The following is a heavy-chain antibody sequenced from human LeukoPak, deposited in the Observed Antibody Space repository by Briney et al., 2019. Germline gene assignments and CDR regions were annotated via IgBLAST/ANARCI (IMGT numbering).Heavy chain of an antibody. D-gene: IGHD4-17*01. Sequence: PSETLSLTCTVSGGSISSYYWSWIRQPPGKGLEWIGYIYYSGSTNYNPSLKSRVTISVDTSKNQFSLKLSSVTAADTAVYYCARDAVTTGSDYWGQGTLVTVSS. CDR2: IYYSGST. J-gene: IGHJ4*02. CDR3: ARDAVTTGSDY. V-gene: IGHV4-59*12. CDR1: GGSISSYY.